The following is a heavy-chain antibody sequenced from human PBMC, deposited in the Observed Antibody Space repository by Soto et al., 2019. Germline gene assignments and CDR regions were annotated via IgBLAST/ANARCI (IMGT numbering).Heavy chain of an antibody. J-gene: IGHJ3*02. CDR1: GYSFTSYW. CDR2: IYPGDSDT. CDR3: ASRQGDCSGGSCSHPVAFDI. D-gene: IGHD2-15*01. V-gene: IGHV5-51*01. Sequence: GESLKISCKGSGYSFTSYWIGWVRQMPGKGLEWMGIIYPGDSDTRYSPSFQGQVTISADKSISTAYLQWSSLKASDTAMYYCASRQGDCSGGSCSHPVAFDIWGQGTMVTVSS.